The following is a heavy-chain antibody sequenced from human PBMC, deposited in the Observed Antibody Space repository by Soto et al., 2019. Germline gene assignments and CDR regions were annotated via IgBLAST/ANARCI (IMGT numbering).Heavy chain of an antibody. CDR2: ISGSGGST. J-gene: IGHJ5*02. D-gene: IGHD6-13*01. CDR1: GFTFSSYA. Sequence: SCAASGFTFSSYAMTWVRQAPGKGLEWVSSISGSGGSTYYADSVKGRFTISRDNAKNSLYLQMNSLRAEDTAVYYCARHPERIAQIGWFDPWGQGTLVTVSS. V-gene: IGHV3-21*01. CDR3: ARHPERIAQIGWFDP.